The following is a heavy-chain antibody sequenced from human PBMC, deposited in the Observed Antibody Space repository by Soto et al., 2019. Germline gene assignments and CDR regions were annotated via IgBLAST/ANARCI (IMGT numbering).Heavy chain of an antibody. CDR3: AVVDSTGNWFDP. CDR2: MYYSGST. Sequence: SGTLSLTCTVSGGSISSSDFYWGWLRQTPGKGLEFIGSMYYSGSTYYNPSLKSRLTISVDTSKNQFTLKLISVTAADTAVYNCAVVDSTGNWFDPWGEGALVTVSS. CDR1: GGSISSSDFY. D-gene: IGHD6-25*01. J-gene: IGHJ5*02. V-gene: IGHV4-39*01.